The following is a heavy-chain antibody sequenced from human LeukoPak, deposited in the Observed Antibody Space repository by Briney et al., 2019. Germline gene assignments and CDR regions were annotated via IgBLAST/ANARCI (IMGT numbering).Heavy chain of an antibody. CDR3: ATGTGTYFGY. J-gene: IGHJ4*02. CDR2: ISSPSSTI. CDR1: GFIFSSYT. V-gene: IGHV3-48*02. Sequence: PGGSLRLSCAASGFIFSSYTMNWVRQPPGKRLEWLSSISSPSSTIHYADSVRGRFTISRDNAKNSLYLQMNSLRDEDTAVYYCATGTGTYFGYWGQGTLVTVSS. D-gene: IGHD7-27*01.